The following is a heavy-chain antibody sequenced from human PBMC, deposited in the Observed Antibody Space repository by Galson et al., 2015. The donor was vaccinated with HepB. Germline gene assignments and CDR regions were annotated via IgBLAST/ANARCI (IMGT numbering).Heavy chain of an antibody. J-gene: IGHJ3*02. CDR1: GYSFTSYW. CDR3: ARPRLIAAAGLIDAFDI. D-gene: IGHD6-13*01. CDR2: IYPGDSDT. Sequence: QSGAEVKKPGESLKISCKGSGYSFTSYWIGWVRQMPGKGLEWMGIIYPGDSDTRYSPSFQGQVTISADKSISTAYLQWSSLKASDTAMYYCARPRLIAAAGLIDAFDIWGQGTMVTVSS. V-gene: IGHV5-51*03.